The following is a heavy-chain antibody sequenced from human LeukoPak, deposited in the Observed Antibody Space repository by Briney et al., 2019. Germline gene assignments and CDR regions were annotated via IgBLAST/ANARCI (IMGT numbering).Heavy chain of an antibody. CDR3: ARGGGQTSTWRSFDL. D-gene: IGHD6-13*01. J-gene: IGHJ4*02. V-gene: IGHV1-18*01. CDR1: GYDFKTYA. CDR2: ISGYNGET. Sequence: ASVKVSCKSSGYDFKTYAVSWVRQAPGQGLKWMGWISGYNGETEYAPNFRDRVTMTTDTSTSTAYIEMRSLSLDDTAVYFCARGGGQTSTWRSFDLWGQGTLVIVSS.